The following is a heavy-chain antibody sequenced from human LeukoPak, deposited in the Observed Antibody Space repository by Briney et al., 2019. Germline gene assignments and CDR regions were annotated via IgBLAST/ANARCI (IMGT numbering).Heavy chain of an antibody. CDR2: IWYDGSNK. J-gene: IGHJ4*02. CDR3: TTDEQQLAVDY. Sequence: GRSLRLSCAASGFTFSSYGMHWVRQAPGKGLEWVAVIWYDGSNKYYADSVKGRFTISRDNSKNTLYLQMNSLKIEDTAVYYCTTDEQQLAVDYWGQGTLVTVSS. CDR1: GFTFSSYG. V-gene: IGHV3-33*01. D-gene: IGHD6-13*01.